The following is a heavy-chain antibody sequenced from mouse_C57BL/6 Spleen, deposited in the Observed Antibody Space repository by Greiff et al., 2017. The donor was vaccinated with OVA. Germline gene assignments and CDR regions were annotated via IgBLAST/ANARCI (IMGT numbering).Heavy chain of an antibody. V-gene: IGHV8-8*01. J-gene: IGHJ4*01. CDR3: ARILITTVVATGDYYAMDY. CDR1: GFSLSTFGMG. Sequence: QVTLKVSGPGILQPSQTLSLTCSFSGFSLSTFGMGVGWLRQPSGKGLEWLAHIWWDDDKYYNPALKSRLTISKDTSKNQVFLKIANVDTAGTATYYCARILITTVVATGDYYAMDYWGQGTSVTVSS. CDR2: IWWDDDK. D-gene: IGHD1-1*01.